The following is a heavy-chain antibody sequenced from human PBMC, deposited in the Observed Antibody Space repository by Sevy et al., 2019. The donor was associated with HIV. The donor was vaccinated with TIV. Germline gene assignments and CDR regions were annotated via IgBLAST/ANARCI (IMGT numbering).Heavy chain of an antibody. Sequence: GGSLRLSCAASGFTFSNAWMSWVRQAPGKGLEWAGRIKSKTDGGTTDYAAPVKGRFTISRDDSKNTLYLQMNSLKTEDTAVYYCTTDDYYDSSGYHPPGTFDIWGQGTMVTVSS. CDR2: IKSKTDGGTT. D-gene: IGHD3-22*01. CDR3: TTDDYYDSSGYHPPGTFDI. J-gene: IGHJ3*02. V-gene: IGHV3-15*01. CDR1: GFTFSNAW.